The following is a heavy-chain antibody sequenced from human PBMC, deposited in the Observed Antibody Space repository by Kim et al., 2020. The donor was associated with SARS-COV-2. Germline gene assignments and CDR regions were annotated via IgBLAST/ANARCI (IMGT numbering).Heavy chain of an antibody. J-gene: IGHJ4*02. CDR3: AKEMDGHSYADY. Sequence: RGSLRLSCAASGFTFSSYAMSWVRQTPGKGLEWVSAISGSGGSTYYADSVKGRFTISRDNSKNTLYLQMHSLRAEDTALYHCAKEMDGHSYADYWGQGTLVTVSS. V-gene: IGHV3-23*01. CDR1: GFTFSSYA. D-gene: IGHD5-18*01. CDR2: ISGSGGST.